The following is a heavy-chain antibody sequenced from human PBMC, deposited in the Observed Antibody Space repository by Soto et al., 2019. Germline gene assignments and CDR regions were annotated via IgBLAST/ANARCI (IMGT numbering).Heavy chain of an antibody. D-gene: IGHD6-19*01. V-gene: IGHV4-4*02. Sequence: QVHLQESGPGLVKPSGTLSLTCGVSGGAITNGYWWTWVRQPPGKGLEWIGEKHHSGSTNYNLSLKSRGSISLDKSKNQFSLILSSVTAADTAVYYCAYSSGWWRLDVWGQGTTVTVSS. CDR3: AYSSGWWRLDV. CDR2: KHHSGST. J-gene: IGHJ6*02. CDR1: GGAITNGYW.